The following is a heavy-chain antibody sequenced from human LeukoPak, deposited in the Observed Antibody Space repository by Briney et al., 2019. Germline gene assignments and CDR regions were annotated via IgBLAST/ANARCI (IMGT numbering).Heavy chain of an antibody. Sequence: GGSLRLSCAASGFTFSTYGMHWVRQAPGQRLDWVAVIWYDGSNKYYADSVKGRFTISRDTSKNTLFLQMTSLRAEDTAVYYCARDYSGTPTMRDQWGEGTLVTVSS. CDR3: ARDYSGTPTMRDQ. CDR2: IWYDGSNK. CDR1: GFTFSTYG. D-gene: IGHD3-22*01. V-gene: IGHV3-33*01. J-gene: IGHJ4*02.